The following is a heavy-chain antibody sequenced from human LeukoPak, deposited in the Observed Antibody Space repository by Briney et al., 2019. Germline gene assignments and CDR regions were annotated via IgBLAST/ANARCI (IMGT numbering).Heavy chain of an antibody. Sequence: TGGSLRLSCAASGFTFSSYWMSWVRQAPGKGLVWVSRINDDETSTGYADSVKGRFTISRDNAKNTLYLQMNSLRADDTAVYYCATTGSGSYYDYWGQGTLVTVSS. V-gene: IGHV3-74*01. D-gene: IGHD1-26*01. J-gene: IGHJ4*02. CDR3: ATTGSGSYYDY. CDR2: INDDETST. CDR1: GFTFSSYW.